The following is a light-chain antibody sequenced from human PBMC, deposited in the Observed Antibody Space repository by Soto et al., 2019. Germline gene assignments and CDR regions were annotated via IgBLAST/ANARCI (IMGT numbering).Light chain of an antibody. CDR2: DAS. J-gene: IGKJ4*01. CDR3: QQYGMSPPLT. V-gene: IGKV3-20*01. CDR1: QSLSCSTNY. Sequence: EIVLTQSPGTLSLSPGERATLSCRASQSLSCSTNYLAWYQQKPGQAPRLLIYDASSRATGVPDRFSGSGSGTDFTLTISRLEPEDFAVYYCQQYGMSPPLTFGGGTKVEIK.